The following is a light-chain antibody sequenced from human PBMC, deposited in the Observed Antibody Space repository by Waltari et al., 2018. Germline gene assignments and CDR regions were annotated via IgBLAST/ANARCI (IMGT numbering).Light chain of an antibody. CDR3: SSQSSKDVVL. V-gene: IGLV2-14*01. Sequence: QSALTQPASVSGSPGQSVTIFCAGTSNDVGGYNSVSWYQEHPGQAPRFIIYDVSDRPSGVSERFSGSKSGNTASLTISERQAEDEADYYCSSQSSKDVVLCGGGTKLTVL. J-gene: IGLJ2*01. CDR2: DVS. CDR1: SNDVGGYNS.